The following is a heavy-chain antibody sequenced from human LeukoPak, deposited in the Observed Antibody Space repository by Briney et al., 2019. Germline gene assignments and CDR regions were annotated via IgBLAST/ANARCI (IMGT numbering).Heavy chain of an antibody. CDR3: ARATIDYEGANYAFDI. CDR1: GGSISSYY. CDR2: IYTGGST. V-gene: IGHV4-4*07. D-gene: IGHD4-17*01. J-gene: IGHJ3*02. Sequence: SETLSLTCTVSGGSISSYYWSWIRQPAGKGLEWIGRIYTGGSTNYNPSLKSRVTMSVDTSKNQFSLKLSSVTAADTAVYYCARATIDYEGANYAFDIWGQGTMVTVSS.